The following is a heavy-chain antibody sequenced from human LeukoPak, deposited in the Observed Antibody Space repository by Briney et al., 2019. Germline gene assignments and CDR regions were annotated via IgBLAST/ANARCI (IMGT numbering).Heavy chain of an antibody. CDR1: GGSISSRSYY. J-gene: IGHJ5*02. CDR2: IYYSGST. Sequence: SETLSLTCTVSGGSISSRSYYWGWIRQPPGEGLEWIGSIYYSGSTYYNPSLKSRVTISVDTSKNQFSLKLNSVTAADTAVYYCARQPESVSNWLDPWGQGTLVTVSS. V-gene: IGHV4-39*01. D-gene: IGHD6-19*01. CDR3: ARQPESVSNWLDP.